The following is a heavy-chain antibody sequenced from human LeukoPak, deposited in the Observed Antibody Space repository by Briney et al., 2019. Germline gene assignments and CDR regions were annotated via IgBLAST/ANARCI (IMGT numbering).Heavy chain of an antibody. D-gene: IGHD3-22*01. CDR3: SACCHCDSKGAPNCFDY. CDR2: INAYNGNT. V-gene: IGHV1-18*01. J-gene: IGHJ4*02. Sequence: ASVKVSFSCAAYAFTFYGITLLWQAPGQGLEWMGWINAYNGNTEYALKLQGRVTMTTDTSTNTAYMELRSLRSDDTAVYYCSACCHCDSKGAPNCFDYWGQGTLVTVSS. CDR1: AYAFTFYG.